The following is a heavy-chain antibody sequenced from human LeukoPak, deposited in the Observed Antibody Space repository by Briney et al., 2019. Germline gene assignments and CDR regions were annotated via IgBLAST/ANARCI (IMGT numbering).Heavy chain of an antibody. V-gene: IGHV4-39*07. J-gene: IGHJ5*02. CDR3: ARDLDSSVAYNWFDP. D-gene: IGHD3-22*01. CDR1: GGSISSSSYY. Sequence: SETLSLTCTVSGGSISSSSYYWGWIRQPPGKGLERIGSIYYSGSTYYNPSLKSRVTISVDTSKNQFSLKLSSVTAADTAVYYCARDLDSSVAYNWFDPWGQGTLVTVSS. CDR2: IYYSGST.